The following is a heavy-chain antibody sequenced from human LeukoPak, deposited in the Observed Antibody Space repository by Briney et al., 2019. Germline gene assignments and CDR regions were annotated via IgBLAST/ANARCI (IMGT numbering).Heavy chain of an antibody. J-gene: IGHJ4*02. CDR3: AKAYYDSSGYYSYFDY. CDR2: FSGSGGST. Sequence: GGSLRLSCAASGFTFSNYAMSWVRQAPGKGLEWVSSFSGSGGSTLYADSVKGRFTISRDNSKNTLYLQMNSLRAEDTAVYYCAKAYYDSSGYYSYFDYWGQGTLVTVSS. CDR1: GFTFSNYA. V-gene: IGHV3-23*01. D-gene: IGHD3-22*01.